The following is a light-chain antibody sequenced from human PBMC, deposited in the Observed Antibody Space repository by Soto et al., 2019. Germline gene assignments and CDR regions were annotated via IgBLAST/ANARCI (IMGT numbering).Light chain of an antibody. CDR2: EVS. V-gene: IGLV2-23*02. Sequence: QSLFTQPASVSGSSGLSITISCTGTSSDVGSYNLVSWYQRHPGKAPKLMIYEVSKRPSGVSNRFSGSKSGNTASLTISGLQAEDEADYYCCSYAGSSTFYVFGTGTKVTVL. CDR3: CSYAGSSTFYV. CDR1: SSDVGSYNL. J-gene: IGLJ1*01.